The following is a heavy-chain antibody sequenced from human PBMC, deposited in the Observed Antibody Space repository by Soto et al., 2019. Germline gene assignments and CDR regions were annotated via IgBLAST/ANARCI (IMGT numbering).Heavy chain of an antibody. J-gene: IGHJ6*03. CDR3: ARVGPLRFLEWLARDETSVQDYSYYYYMDV. Sequence: GASVKVSCKASGYTFTSYGISWVRQAPGQGLEWMGWISAYNGNTNYAQKLQGRVTMTTDTSTSTAYMELRSLRSDDTAVYYCARVGPLRFLEWLARDETSVQDYSYYYYMDVWGKGTTVTVSS. D-gene: IGHD3-3*01. V-gene: IGHV1-18*01. CDR2: ISAYNGNT. CDR1: GYTFTSYG.